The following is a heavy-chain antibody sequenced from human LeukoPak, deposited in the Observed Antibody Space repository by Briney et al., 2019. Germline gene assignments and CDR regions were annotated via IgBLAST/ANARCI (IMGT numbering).Heavy chain of an antibody. J-gene: IGHJ4*02. D-gene: IGHD2-15*01. Sequence: TGGSLRLSCAASGFSFSSYSMNWVRQAPGKGLEWVSYISSSSSTIYYAGSVTGRFTISRDNAENSLYLQMNSLRAEDTAVYYCVAEANTRLDYWGQGTLVTVSS. CDR3: VAEANTRLDY. V-gene: IGHV3-48*01. CDR1: GFSFSSYS. CDR2: ISSSSSTI.